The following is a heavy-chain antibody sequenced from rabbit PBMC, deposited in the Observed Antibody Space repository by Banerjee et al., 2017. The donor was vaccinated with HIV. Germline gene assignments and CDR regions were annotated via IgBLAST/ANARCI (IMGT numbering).Heavy chain of an antibody. CDR1: GFSFSNKYV. J-gene: IGHJ3*01. D-gene: IGHD8-1*01. CDR2: INTSSGNT. CDR3: ARGDAGSSDYFTRLDL. Sequence: QSLEESGGDLVKPEGSLTLTCKASGFSFSNKYVMCWVRQAPGKGLEWIACINTSSGNTVYASWAKGRFTISKPSSTTVTLQMTSLTAADTATYFCARGDAGSSDYFTRLDLWGPGTLVTVS. V-gene: IGHV1S40*01.